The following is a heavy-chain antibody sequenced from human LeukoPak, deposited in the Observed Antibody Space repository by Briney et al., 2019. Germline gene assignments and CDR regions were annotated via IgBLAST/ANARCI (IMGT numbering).Heavy chain of an antibody. V-gene: IGHV3-23*01. CDR3: AKGGKWDVTPFDY. D-gene: IGHD1-26*01. CDR1: GFTFTSYS. Sequence: GGSLRLSCAASGFTFTSYSMNRVRQAPGKGLEWVSTISGGGGSTYYADSVKGRFTISRDNSKNTLYLQVNSLRAEDTAVYYCAKGGKWDVTPFDYWGQGTLVTVSS. CDR2: ISGGGGST. J-gene: IGHJ4*02.